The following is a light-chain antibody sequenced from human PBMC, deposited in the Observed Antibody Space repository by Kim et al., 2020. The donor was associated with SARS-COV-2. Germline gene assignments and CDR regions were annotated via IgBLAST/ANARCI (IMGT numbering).Light chain of an antibody. CDR3: LQYGNSPPT. Sequence: EIVLTQSPGTLSLSPGERVTLSCRASQRVSSSYVAWYQQKPGQAPRLLIQAASRRATGIPDRFSGSGSGTDFSLTISRLEPEDFAVYHCLQYGNSPPTFGQGTKVDIK. J-gene: IGKJ1*01. CDR1: QRVSSSY. V-gene: IGKV3-20*01. CDR2: AAS.